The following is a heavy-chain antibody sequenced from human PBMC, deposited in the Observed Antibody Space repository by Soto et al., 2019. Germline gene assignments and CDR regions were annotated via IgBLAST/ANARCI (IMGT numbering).Heavy chain of an antibody. CDR1: GGSISSYY. CDR3: ARRGRAAGKAYYYYYYMDV. CDR2: IYYSGST. J-gene: IGHJ6*03. V-gene: IGHV4-59*08. Sequence: SETLSLTCTVSGGSISSYYWSWIRQPPWKGLEWIGYIYYSGSTNYNPSLKSRVTISVDTSKNQFSLKLSSVTAADTAVYYCARRGRAAGKAYYYYYYMDVWGKGTTVTVSS. D-gene: IGHD6-13*01.